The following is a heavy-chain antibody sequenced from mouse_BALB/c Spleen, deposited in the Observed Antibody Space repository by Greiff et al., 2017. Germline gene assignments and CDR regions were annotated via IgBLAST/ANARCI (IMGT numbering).Heavy chain of an antibody. J-gene: IGHJ3*01. CDR2: ISYSGST. CDR1: GYSITSDYA. CDR3: ARALMGGFAY. D-gene: IGHD2-3*01. V-gene: IGHV3-2*02. Sequence: DVKLQESGPGLVKPSQSLSLTCTVTGYSITSDYAWNWIRQFPGNKLEWMGYISYSGSTSYNPSLKSRISITRDTSKNQFFLQLNSVTTEDTATYYCARALMGGFAYWGQGTLVTVSA.